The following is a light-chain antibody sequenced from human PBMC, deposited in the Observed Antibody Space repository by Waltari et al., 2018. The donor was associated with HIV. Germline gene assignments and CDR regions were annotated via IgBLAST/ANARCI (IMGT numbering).Light chain of an antibody. CDR1: TLSKQY. J-gene: IGLJ3*02. CDR3: QSTDSTDTWV. Sequence: SSELTQPPSVSLSPGQTARITCSGDTLSKQYGDWYQQKPGQAPVLVIYKDTERPSGFPERFSGSSSGTTVTLTISGVQAEDEADYYCQSTDSTDTWVFGGGTRLTVL. V-gene: IGLV3-25*03. CDR2: KDT.